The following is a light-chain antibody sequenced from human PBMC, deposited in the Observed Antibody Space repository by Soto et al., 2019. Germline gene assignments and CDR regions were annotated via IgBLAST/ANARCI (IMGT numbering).Light chain of an antibody. CDR3: QQYNNWPIT. CDR2: GAS. J-gene: IGKJ5*01. CDR1: QSVSSN. Sequence: EIVMTQSPATLSVSPGERATLSCRASQSVSSNLAWYQQKPGQAPRLLIYGASTRATGITARFSGSGSGTEFTLTISSLQSEDFAVYYFQQYNNWPITFGQGTRLEIK. V-gene: IGKV3-15*01.